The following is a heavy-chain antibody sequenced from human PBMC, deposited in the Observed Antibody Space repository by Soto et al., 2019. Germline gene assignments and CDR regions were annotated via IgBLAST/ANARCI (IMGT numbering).Heavy chain of an antibody. J-gene: IGHJ4*02. CDR2: IIPIFGTA. CDR3: AGWSEAGYNQGIFDY. V-gene: IGHV1-69*06. CDR1: GGTFSSYA. Sequence: QVQLVQSGAEVKKPGSSVKVSCKASGGTFSSYAISWVRQAPGQGLEWMGGIIPIFGTANYAQKFQGRVTITADKPTSTAYVEPSSPRSEDTAVYYCAGWSEAGYNQGIFDYWGQGTLVTVSS. D-gene: IGHD3-3*01.